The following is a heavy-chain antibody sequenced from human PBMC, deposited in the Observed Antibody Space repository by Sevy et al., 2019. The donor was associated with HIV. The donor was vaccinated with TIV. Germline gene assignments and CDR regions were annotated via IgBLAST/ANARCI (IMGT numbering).Heavy chain of an antibody. CDR2: IGGSGVST. D-gene: IGHD3-22*01. J-gene: IGHJ3*02. CDR3: ATDWYYYEGTANDSFEM. Sequence: GGSLRLSCAASGFTFSSYAMTWVRQAPGKGLEWVSGIGGSGVSTFYADSVRGRFTVSRDNLNKMLFLQMNNLRAEDTAVYFCATDWYYYEGTANDSFEMWGQGTLVTVSS. V-gene: IGHV3-23*01. CDR1: GFTFSSYA.